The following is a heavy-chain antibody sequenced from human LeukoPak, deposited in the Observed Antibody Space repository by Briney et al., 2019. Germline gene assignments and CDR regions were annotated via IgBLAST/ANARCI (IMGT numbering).Heavy chain of an antibody. J-gene: IGHJ4*02. V-gene: IGHV3-9*01. CDR2: ISWNSGSI. CDR3: AKDMTTVTTGPFDY. D-gene: IGHD4-17*01. Sequence: WIRQPPGKGLEWVSGISWNSGSIGYADSVKGRFTISRDSAKNSLYLQMNSLRAEDTALYYCAKDMTTVTTGPFDYWGQGNLVTVSS.